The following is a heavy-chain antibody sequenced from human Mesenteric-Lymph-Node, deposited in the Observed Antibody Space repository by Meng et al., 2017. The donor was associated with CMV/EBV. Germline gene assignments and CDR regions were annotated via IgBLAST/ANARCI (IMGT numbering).Heavy chain of an antibody. V-gene: IGHV5-51*01. Sequence: GGSLRLSCKGSGYSFTSYWIGWVRQMPGKGLEWMGIIYPGDSDTRYSPSFQGQVTISADKSISTAYLQWSSLKASDTATYYCATLGYCSGGSCYQDYWGQGTLVTVSS. CDR2: IYPGDSDT. CDR3: ATLGYCSGGSCYQDY. D-gene: IGHD2-15*01. CDR1: GYSFTSYW. J-gene: IGHJ4*02.